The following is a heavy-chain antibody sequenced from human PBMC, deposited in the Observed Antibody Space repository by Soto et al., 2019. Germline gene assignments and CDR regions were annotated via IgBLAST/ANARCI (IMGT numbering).Heavy chain of an antibody. Sequence: SETLSLTCAVSGASISTNNWWSWVRQPPGKGLEWIGEVYHSGSTNCNPSLKSRVTISIDKSKNQFSLRLTSMTAADTAVYYCAVTGAGDFDYWSQGTLVTVSS. CDR3: AVTGAGDFDY. V-gene: IGHV4-4*02. J-gene: IGHJ4*02. CDR2: VYHSGST. CDR1: GASISTNNW. D-gene: IGHD6-13*01.